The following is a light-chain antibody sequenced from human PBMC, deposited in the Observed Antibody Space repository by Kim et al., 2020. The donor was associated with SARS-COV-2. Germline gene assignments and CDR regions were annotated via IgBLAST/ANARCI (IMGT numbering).Light chain of an antibody. J-gene: IGKJ2*01. CDR2: STS. CDR3: QQYDTMPRT. Sequence: SLGTKATXTCRASQGIRNSLAWYXQXPGKAPILLVYSTSKLETGVPSRFSGSGSGTDYTLSISALQPXDFGTYYCQQYDTMPRTFGQGTKLEI. V-gene: IGKV1-NL1*01. CDR1: QGIRNS.